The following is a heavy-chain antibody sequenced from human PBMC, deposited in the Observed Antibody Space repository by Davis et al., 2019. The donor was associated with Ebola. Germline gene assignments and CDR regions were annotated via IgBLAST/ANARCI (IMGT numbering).Heavy chain of an antibody. CDR1: GYSFTSYW. Sequence: PGGSLRLSCKGSGYSFTSYWIGWVRQMPGKGLEWMEIIYPGDSDTRYSPSFQGQVTISADKSISTAYLQWSSLKASDTAMYYCARRGTIFHYYYGMDVWGQGTTVTVSS. V-gene: IGHV5-51*01. CDR2: IYPGDSDT. CDR3: ARRGTIFHYYYGMDV. J-gene: IGHJ6*02. D-gene: IGHD3-3*01.